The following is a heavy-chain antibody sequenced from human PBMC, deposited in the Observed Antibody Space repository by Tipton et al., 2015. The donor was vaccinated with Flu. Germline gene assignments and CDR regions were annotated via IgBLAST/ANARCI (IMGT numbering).Heavy chain of an antibody. J-gene: IGHJ4*02. V-gene: IGHV5-51*01. D-gene: IGHD3-22*01. CDR1: GFNFRTYW. CDR3: ARLPPGSYYDTSGFYRSYFDY. CDR2: IYPDDSDT. Sequence: QLVQSGAEEKKPGESLKIPCKGSGFNFRTYWIGWVRQVPGKGLEWVGIIYPDDSDTRYSPSFHGQVTISVDKSISTAYLQWNSLKASDTAMYYCARLPPGSYYDTSGFYRSYFDYWGQGTKVTVSS.